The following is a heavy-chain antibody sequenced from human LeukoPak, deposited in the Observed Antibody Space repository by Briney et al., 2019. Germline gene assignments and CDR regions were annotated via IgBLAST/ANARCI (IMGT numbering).Heavy chain of an antibody. CDR2: ISYDGSNK. D-gene: IGHD3-22*01. V-gene: IGHV3-30*18. Sequence: GGSLRLSCAASGFTFSSYGMHWVRQAPGKGLEWVAVISYDGSNKYYADSVKGRFTVSRDNSKNTLYLQMNSLRAEDTAVYYCAKHSTRYVVITHTDYWGQGTLVTVSS. CDR3: AKHSTRYVVITHTDY. CDR1: GFTFSSYG. J-gene: IGHJ4*02.